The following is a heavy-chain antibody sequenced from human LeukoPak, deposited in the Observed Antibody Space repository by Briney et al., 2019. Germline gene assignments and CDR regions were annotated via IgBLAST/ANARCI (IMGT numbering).Heavy chain of an antibody. Sequence: SGGSLRLSCVGSGVTLTNYAMSWVRQAPGKGLEWVSAISGNGSYTYYADSVKGRFTISRDDSKHTLWLHMNSLRVEDTAVYFCAKDPGRSSGWATTALDVWGQGTTVTVSS. J-gene: IGHJ6*02. CDR2: ISGNGSYT. CDR1: GVTLTNYA. CDR3: AKDPGRSSGWATTALDV. V-gene: IGHV3-23*01. D-gene: IGHD6-19*01.